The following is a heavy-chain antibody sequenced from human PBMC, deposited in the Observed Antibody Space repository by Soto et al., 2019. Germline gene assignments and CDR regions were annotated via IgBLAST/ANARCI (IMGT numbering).Heavy chain of an antibody. V-gene: IGHV3-53*04. CDR2: LHSGGNT. Sequence: EVKLVESRGGLVQPGGSLRLSCAASGIPVSSNYMTWVRQAPGKGLEWVSVLHSGGNTYYANSVKGRFTISRHDSTNTLFLQMNSLTAEDTAVYYCARDGPYYYASRMDVWGQGTTVTVSS. CDR3: ARDGPYYYASRMDV. J-gene: IGHJ6*02. D-gene: IGHD3-10*01. CDR1: GIPVSSNY.